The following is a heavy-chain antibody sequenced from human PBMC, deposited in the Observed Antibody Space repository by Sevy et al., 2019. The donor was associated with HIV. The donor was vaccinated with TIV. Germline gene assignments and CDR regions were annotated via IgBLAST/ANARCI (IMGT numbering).Heavy chain of an antibody. J-gene: IGHJ6*02. D-gene: IGHD6-6*01. V-gene: IGHV5-51*01. CDR1: GYTFTSYW. CDR2: IYPGDSDT. Sequence: GESLKISCKGSGYTFTSYWIGWVRQMPGKGLEWMGIIYPGDSDTKYSPSFQGQVTISADKSISTAYLQWSSLKASDTAMYYCARQYSSSSSYYYYFAMDVWGQWTTVTVSS. CDR3: ARQYSSSSSYYYYFAMDV.